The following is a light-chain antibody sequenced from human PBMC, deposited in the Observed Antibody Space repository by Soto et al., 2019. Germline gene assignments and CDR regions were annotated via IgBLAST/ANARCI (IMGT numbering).Light chain of an antibody. V-gene: IGKV1-12*01. CDR3: LQANNVPLT. Sequence: DIQMTQSPSFVSASIGDRVTITCRARQGIGSWLAWYQQVPGRAPRLLIFPASPFQSGVSSRFRGSGSGTDFTLTISSLQAEDFAAYFCLQANNVPLTFGEGTKVEIK. CDR2: PAS. J-gene: IGKJ4*01. CDR1: QGIGSW.